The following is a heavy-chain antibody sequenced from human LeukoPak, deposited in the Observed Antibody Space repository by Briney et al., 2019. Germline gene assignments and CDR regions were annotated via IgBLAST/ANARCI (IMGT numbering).Heavy chain of an antibody. D-gene: IGHD2-15*01. Sequence: ASVKVSCKASGYTFTSYDINWVRQATGQGLEWMGWMNPNSGNTGYAHKFQGRVTMTRNTSISTAYMELSSLRSEDTAVYYCVTVIKNRQWLLRYFDYWGQGTLVTVSS. CDR2: MNPNSGNT. CDR3: VTVIKNRQWLLRYFDY. V-gene: IGHV1-8*01. J-gene: IGHJ4*02. CDR1: GYTFTSYD.